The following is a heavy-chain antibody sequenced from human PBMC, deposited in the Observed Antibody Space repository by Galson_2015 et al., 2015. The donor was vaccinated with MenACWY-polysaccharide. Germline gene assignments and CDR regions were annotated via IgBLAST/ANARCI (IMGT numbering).Heavy chain of an antibody. CDR1: GFTFTSYA. D-gene: IGHD1-26*01. J-gene: IGHJ4*02. CDR2: IKQDGSEK. V-gene: IGHV3-7*03. CDR3: ARDGSRGGVGASDH. Sequence: SLRLSCAASGFTFTSYAMHWVRQAPGKGLEWVANIKQDGSEKNYVQSVKGRFTISRDNAKNSLYLQVNSLRAEDTAVYYCARDGSRGGVGASDHRGQGTLVTVSS.